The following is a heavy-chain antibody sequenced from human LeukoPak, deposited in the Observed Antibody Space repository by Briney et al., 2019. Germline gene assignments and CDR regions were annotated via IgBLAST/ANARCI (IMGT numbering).Heavy chain of an antibody. J-gene: IGHJ6*03. CDR2: IYTSGST. CDR1: GGSISSGSYY. V-gene: IGHV4-61*02. D-gene: IGHD2-15*01. CDR3: AREGCSGGSCYEPGYYYYYMDV. Sequence: SQTLSLTCTVSGGSISSGSYYWSWIRQPAGKGLEWIGRIYTSGSTNYNPSLKSRVTISVDTSKNQFSLKLSSVTAADTAVYYCAREGCSGGSCYEPGYYYYYMDVWGKGTTVTISS.